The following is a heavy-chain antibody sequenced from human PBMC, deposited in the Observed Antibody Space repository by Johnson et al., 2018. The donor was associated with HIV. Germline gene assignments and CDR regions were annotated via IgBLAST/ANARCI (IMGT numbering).Heavy chain of an antibody. CDR2: ISYDGTDK. CDR3: ARVAALYDAFDI. V-gene: IGHV3-30*04. J-gene: IGHJ3*02. CDR1: GFTFSSYA. D-gene: IGHD2-15*01. Sequence: QVQLVESGGGVVQPGRSLRLSCAASGFTFSSYAMHWVRQAPGKGLEWVAVISYDGTDKYYADSVRGRFIISRDNSKNTLYLQMNSLRAEDTAVYYCARVAALYDAFDIWGQGTMVTVSS.